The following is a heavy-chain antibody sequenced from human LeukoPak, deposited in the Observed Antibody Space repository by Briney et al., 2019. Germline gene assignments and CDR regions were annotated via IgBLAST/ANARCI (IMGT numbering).Heavy chain of an antibody. Sequence: SVKVSCKASEYSFVSYYIHWVRQAPGEGLEWVGLIHPNDGIRNYAQKFQDRVTMTVDRSTTTFYMELSSLTSEDTAVYYRTRDRPHNWFDPWGQGTLVTVSP. CDR3: TRDRPHNWFDP. V-gene: IGHV1-46*01. CDR2: IHPNDGIR. J-gene: IGHJ5*02. CDR1: EYSFVSYY.